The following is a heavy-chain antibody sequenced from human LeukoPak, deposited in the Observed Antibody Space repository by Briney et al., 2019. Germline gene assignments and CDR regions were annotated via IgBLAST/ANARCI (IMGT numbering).Heavy chain of an antibody. Sequence: PGGSLRLSCEASGFTFNSYWMHWVRQAPGKGLEWVSAISGSGGSTYYADSVKGRFTISRDNSKNTLYLQMNSLRAEDTAVYYCATRRLGRYYGMDVWGQGTTVTVSS. CDR1: GFTFNSYW. CDR3: ATRRLGRYYGMDV. V-gene: IGHV3-23*01. D-gene: IGHD1-26*01. CDR2: ISGSGGST. J-gene: IGHJ6*02.